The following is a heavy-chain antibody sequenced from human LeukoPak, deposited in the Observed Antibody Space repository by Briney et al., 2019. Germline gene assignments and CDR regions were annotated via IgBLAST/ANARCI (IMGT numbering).Heavy chain of an antibody. CDR2: IYSGGST. D-gene: IGHD3-10*01. V-gene: IGHV3-66*02. CDR3: AKDTTYGSGSYLDY. J-gene: IGHJ4*02. Sequence: GGSLRLSCAASGFTVSSNYMSWVRQAPGKGLEWVSVIYSGGSTYYADSVKGRFTISRDNSKNTLYLQMNSLRAEDTAVYYCAKDTTYGSGSYLDYWGQGTLVTVSS. CDR1: GFTVSSNY.